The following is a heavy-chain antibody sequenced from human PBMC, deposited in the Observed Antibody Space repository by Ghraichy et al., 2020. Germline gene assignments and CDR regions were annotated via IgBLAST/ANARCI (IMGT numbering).Heavy chain of an antibody. J-gene: IGHJ4*02. Sequence: SQTLSLTCAVYGGSFSGYYWSWIRQPPGKGLEWIGEINHSGSTNYNPSLKSRVTISVDTSKNQFSLKLSSVTAADTAVYYCASAWGSGWSDYWGQGTLVTVSS. D-gene: IGHD6-19*01. CDR3: ASAWGSGWSDY. CDR2: INHSGST. CDR1: GGSFSGYY. V-gene: IGHV4-34*01.